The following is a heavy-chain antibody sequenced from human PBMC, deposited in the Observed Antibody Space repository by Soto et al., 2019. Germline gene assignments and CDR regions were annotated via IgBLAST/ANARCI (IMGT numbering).Heavy chain of an antibody. Sequence: ASVXVSCKGSGYSFITYGISWVRQAPGQGLEWMGWISVYSGDTKYAQKFQGRVTLTKDTSTSTVYMELRSLRSDDAAVYYCARDNIAVRPGWFDTWGQGTLVTVSS. CDR1: GYSFITYG. V-gene: IGHV1-18*01. D-gene: IGHD6-6*01. CDR2: ISVYSGDT. CDR3: ARDNIAVRPGWFDT. J-gene: IGHJ5*02.